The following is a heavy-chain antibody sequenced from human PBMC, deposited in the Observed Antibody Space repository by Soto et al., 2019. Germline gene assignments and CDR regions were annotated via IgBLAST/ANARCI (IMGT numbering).Heavy chain of an antibody. CDR2: VSSSGAT. D-gene: IGHD3-16*01. V-gene: IGHV4-39*01. Sequence: SETLSLTCTVSGGSISSGDYYWSWIRQPPGRGLEWIGSVSSSGATFYNPSLKTRLTMSVDTSKNDYYLPLRPVTAADTAVYSCARQFLRRPFGSLILAALDSWGLGSLVTVSS. CDR3: ARQFLRRPFGSLILAALDS. J-gene: IGHJ5*02. CDR1: GGSISSGDYY.